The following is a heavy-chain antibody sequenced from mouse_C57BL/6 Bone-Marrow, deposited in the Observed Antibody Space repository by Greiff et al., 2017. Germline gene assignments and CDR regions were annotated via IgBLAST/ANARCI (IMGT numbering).Heavy chain of an antibody. D-gene: IGHD1-1*01. Sequence: EVQLQQSGPELVKPGASVKISCKASGYTFTDYYMNWVKQSHGKGLEWIGDINPNNGGTSYNQKFKGKATLTVDKSSSTAYMELRSLTSEDSAVYYCARDYYGSGAYWGQGTLVTVSA. J-gene: IGHJ3*01. V-gene: IGHV1-26*01. CDR1: GYTFTDYY. CDR2: INPNNGGT. CDR3: ARDYYGSGAY.